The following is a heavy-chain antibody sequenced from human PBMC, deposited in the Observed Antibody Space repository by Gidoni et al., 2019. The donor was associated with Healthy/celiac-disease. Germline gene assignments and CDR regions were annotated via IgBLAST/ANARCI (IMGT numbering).Heavy chain of an antibody. CDR1: GGSFSGYY. CDR3: ARPRGRSPGRFDY. CDR2: INHSGST. Sequence: QVQLQQWGAGLWKPSETLSLTCSVYGGSFSGYYWSWIRQPPGKGLEWIGEINHSGSTNYNPSLKSRVTISVDTSKNQFSLKLSSVTAADTAVYYCARPRGRSPGRFDYWGQGTLVTVSS. J-gene: IGHJ4*02. D-gene: IGHD2-15*01. V-gene: IGHV4-34*01.